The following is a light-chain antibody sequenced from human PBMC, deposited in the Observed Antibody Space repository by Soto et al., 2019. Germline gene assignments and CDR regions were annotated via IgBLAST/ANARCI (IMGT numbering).Light chain of an antibody. CDR3: QQRSNLIT. CDR1: QSVISSN. V-gene: IGKV3D-20*02. Sequence: EIVLTQSPGTLFLSPGERATLSCRASQSVISSNLGWYQQIPGQAPKLLIYGASSRATGIPDRFSGSGSGTDFTLTISSLEPEDFAVYYCQQRSNLITFGQGTRLEIK. J-gene: IGKJ5*01. CDR2: GAS.